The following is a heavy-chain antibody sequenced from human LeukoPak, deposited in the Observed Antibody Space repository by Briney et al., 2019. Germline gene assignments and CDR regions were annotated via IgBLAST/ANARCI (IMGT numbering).Heavy chain of an antibody. CDR2: IHHRGST. Sequence: KSSETLSLTCAVSGDSVSTNYWWTWVRQSPGKGLEWIGEIHHRGSTNYNPSLKSRVTISVDKSKNQFSLNLNSVTAADTAVYYCARHYGPWGQGTLVTVSS. V-gene: IGHV4-4*02. CDR1: GDSVSTNYW. CDR3: ARHYGP. J-gene: IGHJ5*02. D-gene: IGHD3-16*01.